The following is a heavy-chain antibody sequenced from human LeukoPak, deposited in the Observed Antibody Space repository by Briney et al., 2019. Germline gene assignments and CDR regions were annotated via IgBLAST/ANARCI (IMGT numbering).Heavy chain of an antibody. CDR1: GGTFSSYA. CDR2: IIPIFGTA. V-gene: IGHV1-69*13. Sequence: SVTVSFTASGGTFSSYAISWVRPAPGQGLEWMGGIIPIFGTANYAQKFQGRVTITADESTSTAYMELSSLRSEDTAVYYCASGYGGNSGAFDIWGQGTMVTVSS. D-gene: IGHD4-17*01. J-gene: IGHJ3*02. CDR3: ASGYGGNSGAFDI.